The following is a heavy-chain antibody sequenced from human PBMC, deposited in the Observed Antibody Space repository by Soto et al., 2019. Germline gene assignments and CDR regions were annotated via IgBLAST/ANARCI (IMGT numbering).Heavy chain of an antibody. Sequence: ETLSLTCTVSGGSISSYYWSWIRQPPGKGLEWIGYIYYSGSTNYNPSLKSRVTISVDTSKNQFSLKLSSVTAADTAVYYCASGPDYYGSGSYYNPSYYYYMDVWAKGPRSPSP. V-gene: IGHV4-59*01. CDR3: ASGPDYYGSGSYYNPSYYYYMDV. CDR2: IYYSGST. CDR1: GGSISSYY. D-gene: IGHD3-10*01. J-gene: IGHJ6*03.